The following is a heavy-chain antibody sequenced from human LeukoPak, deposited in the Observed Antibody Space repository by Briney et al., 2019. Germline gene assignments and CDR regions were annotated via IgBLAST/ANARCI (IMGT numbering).Heavy chain of an antibody. Sequence: ASVKVSCKASGYTFTCYYMHWVRQAPGQGLEWMGIINPSGGSTSYAQKFQGRVTMTRDTSTSTVYMELSSLRSEDTAVYYCARDRRRAYYYDSSGYSPFEYWGQGTLVTVSS. CDR3: ARDRRRAYYYDSSGYSPFEY. J-gene: IGHJ4*02. CDR1: GYTFTCYY. V-gene: IGHV1-46*01. D-gene: IGHD3-22*01. CDR2: INPSGGST.